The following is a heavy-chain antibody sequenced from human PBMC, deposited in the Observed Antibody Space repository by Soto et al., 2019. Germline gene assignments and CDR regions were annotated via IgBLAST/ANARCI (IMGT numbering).Heavy chain of an antibody. CDR1: GYSFTSYW. Sequence: GDSLKISCKGSGYSFTSYWIGWVRQMPGKGLEWMGIIYPGDSDTRYSPSFQGQVTISADKSISTAYLQWSSLKASDTAMYYCARTLSPFYCSGGSCYRNWFDPWGQGTLVTVSS. CDR2: IYPGDSDT. CDR3: ARTLSPFYCSGGSCYRNWFDP. V-gene: IGHV5-51*01. J-gene: IGHJ5*02. D-gene: IGHD2-15*01.